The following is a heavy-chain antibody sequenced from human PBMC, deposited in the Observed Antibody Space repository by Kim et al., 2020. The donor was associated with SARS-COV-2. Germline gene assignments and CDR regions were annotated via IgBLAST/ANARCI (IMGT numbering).Heavy chain of an antibody. Sequence: ADSVKGRFNISRDNAKNTLYLQMNSLRAEDTAVYYCARDRGYSGSYGLSKWGQGTLVTVSS. J-gene: IGHJ4*02. D-gene: IGHD1-26*01. V-gene: IGHV3-74*01. CDR3: ARDRGYSGSYGLSK.